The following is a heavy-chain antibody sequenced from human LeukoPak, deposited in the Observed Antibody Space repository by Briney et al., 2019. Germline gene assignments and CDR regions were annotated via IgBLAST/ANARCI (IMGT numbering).Heavy chain of an antibody. CDR1: GFNVSRNY. Sequence: GGSLRLSCAASGFNVSRNYMSRVRQATGKGLEWVSVTYSGGSAYYADSVKGRFTISRDNSKNTLYLQMNSLTAEDTAVYYCARDRGGDDYRGHTASEIWGQGTMVTVSS. V-gene: IGHV3-66*01. D-gene: IGHD5-24*01. J-gene: IGHJ3*02. CDR3: ARDRGGDDYRGHTASEI. CDR2: TYSGGSA.